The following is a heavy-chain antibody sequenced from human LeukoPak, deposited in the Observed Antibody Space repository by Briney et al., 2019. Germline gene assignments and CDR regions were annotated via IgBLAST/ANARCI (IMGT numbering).Heavy chain of an antibody. V-gene: IGHV3-7*01. Sequence: GGSLRLSCAASGFTFSSYWVSWVRQAPGKGLEWVANIKQDGSEKYYVDSVKGRFTISRDNAKNSLYLQMNSLRAEDTAVYYCARVLVPAGIHFDYWGQGTLVTVSS. J-gene: IGHJ4*02. CDR1: GFTFSSYW. D-gene: IGHD2-2*01. CDR2: IKQDGSEK. CDR3: ARVLVPAGIHFDY.